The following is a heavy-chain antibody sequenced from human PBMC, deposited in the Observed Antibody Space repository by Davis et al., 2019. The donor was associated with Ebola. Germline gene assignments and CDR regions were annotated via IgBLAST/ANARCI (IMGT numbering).Heavy chain of an antibody. CDR3: ARDRDSSSWYIDY. CDR2: ISYDGGNK. Sequence: GESLKISCAASGFTFSSYGMHWVRQAPGKGLEWVAVISYDGGNKYYADSVKGRFTISRDNSKNTLYLQMNSLRTEDTAVYYCARDRDSSSWYIDYWGQGTLVTVSS. CDR1: GFTFSSYG. D-gene: IGHD6-13*01. J-gene: IGHJ4*02. V-gene: IGHV3-30*03.